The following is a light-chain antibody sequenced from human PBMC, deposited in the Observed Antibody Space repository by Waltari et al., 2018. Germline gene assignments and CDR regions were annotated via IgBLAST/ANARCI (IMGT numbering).Light chain of an antibody. Sequence: QSLLPQPPSASGTPGPRVTLSCSGRNPNIGSHTVHWYQQGPGRAPKLLITRNTERPSGVPLRFTGSKSGTSASMDIRGLQPEDEAEYYCAVWDDSLSGPVFGGGTKLTVL. CDR1: NPNIGSHT. CDR3: AVWDDSLSGPV. J-gene: IGLJ3*02. CDR2: RNT. V-gene: IGLV1-44*01.